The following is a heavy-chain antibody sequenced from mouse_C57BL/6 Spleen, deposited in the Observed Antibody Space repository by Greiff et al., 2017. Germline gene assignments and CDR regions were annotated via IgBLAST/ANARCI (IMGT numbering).Heavy chain of an antibody. V-gene: IGHV8-8*01. D-gene: IGHD1-1*01. CDR1: GFSLSTFGMG. CDR3: ARIDYYGSSYVPFAY. CDR2: IWWDDDK. J-gene: IGHJ3*01. Sequence: QVTLKESGPGILQPSQTLSLTCSFSGFSLSTFGMGVGWIRQPSGKGLEWLAHIWWDDDKYYNPALKSRLTISKDTSKNQVFLKSANVDTADTATYYCARIDYYGSSYVPFAYWGQGTLVTVSA.